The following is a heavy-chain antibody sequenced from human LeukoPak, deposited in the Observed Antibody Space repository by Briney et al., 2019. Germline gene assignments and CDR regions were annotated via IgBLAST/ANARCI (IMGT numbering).Heavy chain of an antibody. V-gene: IGHV4-59*01. CDR2: IYYSGST. CDR1: GGSISSYY. J-gene: IGHJ4*02. CDR3: ARARQWLVEGDFDY. D-gene: IGHD6-19*01. Sequence: SETLSLTCTVSGGSISSYYWSWIRQPPGKGLEWIGYIYYSGSTNYNPSLKSRVTISVDTSKKQFSLKLSSVTAADTAVYYCARARQWLVEGDFDYWGQGILVAVSS.